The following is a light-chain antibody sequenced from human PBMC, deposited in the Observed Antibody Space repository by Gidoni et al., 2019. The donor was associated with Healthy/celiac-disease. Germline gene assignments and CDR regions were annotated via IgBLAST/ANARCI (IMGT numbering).Light chain of an antibody. J-gene: IGKJ1*01. V-gene: IGKV1-5*01. CDR3: QQYNSYTWT. CDR1: QSISSW. Sequence: DIQMTQSPSTLSASEGDRVTITCRASQSISSWLAWYQQKPGKAPKLLIYDASSLESGVPSRFSGSGSGTEFTLTIISLQPDDFATYYCQQYNSYTWTFGQGTKVEIK. CDR2: DAS.